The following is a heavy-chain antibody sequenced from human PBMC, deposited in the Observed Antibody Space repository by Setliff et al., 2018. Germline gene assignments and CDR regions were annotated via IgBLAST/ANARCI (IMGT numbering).Heavy chain of an antibody. D-gene: IGHD6-13*01. CDR2: IRYDGSNK. V-gene: IGHV3-30*02. CDR3: AKASSSWYRGIYYYYYYMDV. Sequence: GGSLRLSCAASGFTFSSYGMHWVRQAPGKGLEWVAFIRYDGSNKYYADSVKGRFTISRDNSKNTLYLQMNSLRAEDTAVYYCAKASSSWYRGIYYYYYYMDVWGKGATVTVSS. CDR1: GFTFSSYG. J-gene: IGHJ6*03.